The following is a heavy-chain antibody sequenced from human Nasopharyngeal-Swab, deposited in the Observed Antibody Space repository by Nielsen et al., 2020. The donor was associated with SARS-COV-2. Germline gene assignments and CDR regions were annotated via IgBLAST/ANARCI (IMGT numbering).Heavy chain of an antibody. CDR1: GFTFNYFG. CDR2: ISYEGSIR. Sequence: GESLKISCAASGFTFNYFGMHWVSQDPGKGLEWVAFISYEGSIRNYIDSVKGRFTVSRDSSKNTVYLQMNSLRPDDTAVYFCAKSMAYFQLSGTYNLDFWGQGTLVTVSS. V-gene: IGHV3-30*18. CDR3: AKSMAYFQLSGTYNLDF. J-gene: IGHJ4*02. D-gene: IGHD2-21*01.